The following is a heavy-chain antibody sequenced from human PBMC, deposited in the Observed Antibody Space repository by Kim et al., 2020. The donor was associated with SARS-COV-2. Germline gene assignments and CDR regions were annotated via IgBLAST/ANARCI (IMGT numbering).Heavy chain of an antibody. CDR3: ARDRGHGDDTFDY. D-gene: IGHD4-17*01. Sequence: ASVKVSCKASGYTFTSYGISWVRQAPGQGLEWLGCVGAYNGDTNYAQNPQGRVTLTTDTSTSTAFLEFRSLSSDDTTVYFCARDRGHGDDTFDYRGQGT. CDR1: GYTFTSYG. CDR2: VGAYNGDT. V-gene: IGHV1-18*01. J-gene: IGHJ4*02.